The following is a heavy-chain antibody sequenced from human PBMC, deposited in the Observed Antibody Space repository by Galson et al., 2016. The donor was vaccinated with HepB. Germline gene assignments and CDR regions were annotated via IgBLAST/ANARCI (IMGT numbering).Heavy chain of an antibody. CDR3: AKGVCISTSCYAGLAGYHYMDV. CDR1: GFTFSSYW. CDR2: INSDGSDT. D-gene: IGHD2-2*01. J-gene: IGHJ6*03. V-gene: IGHV3-74*03. Sequence: SLRLSCAASGFTFSSYWMHWVRQAPGKGLEWVSRINSDGSDTTYADSVKGRFTTSRDNAKNTLYLQMDSLRAEDTAVYYCAKGVCISTSCYAGLAGYHYMDVWGKGTTVTVSS.